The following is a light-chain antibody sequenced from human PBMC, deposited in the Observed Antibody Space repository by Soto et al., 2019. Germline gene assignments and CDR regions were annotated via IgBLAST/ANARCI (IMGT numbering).Light chain of an antibody. J-gene: IGLJ2*01. CDR2: GNN. CDR1: SSNIGAGYD. V-gene: IGLV1-40*01. Sequence: QSVLTQPPSVSGAPGQSVTISCTGSSSNIGAGYDVHWYQHLPATAPKLLIYGNNNRPSGVPDRFSGSKSGTSASLAITGLQAEDEADFYCQSYDKGLSSSVFGGGTKLTVL. CDR3: QSYDKGLSSSV.